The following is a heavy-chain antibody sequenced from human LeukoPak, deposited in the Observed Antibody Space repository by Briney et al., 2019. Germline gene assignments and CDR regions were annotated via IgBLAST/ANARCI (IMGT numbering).Heavy chain of an antibody. J-gene: IGHJ4*02. Sequence: GESLKISCKGSGYSFTSYWLGWECQMPGQGLEWMGIIYPGECDTRYIPSFQGQVTFSADNSISTTYLPWISLVSSDIYTNYCAKQGRLRHPDYWGQGTLVTVSS. CDR1: GYSFTSYW. D-gene: IGHD5-12*01. CDR2: IYPGECDT. CDR3: AKQGRLRHPDY. V-gene: IGHV5-51*01.